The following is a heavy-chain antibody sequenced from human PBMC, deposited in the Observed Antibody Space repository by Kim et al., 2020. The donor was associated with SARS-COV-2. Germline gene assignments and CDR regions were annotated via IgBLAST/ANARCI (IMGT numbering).Heavy chain of an antibody. D-gene: IGHD3-10*01. CDR2: ISYDGSNK. J-gene: IGHJ6*02. Sequence: GGSLRLSCAASGFTFSSYGMHWVRQAPGKGLEGVAVISYDGSNKYYADSVKGRFTISRDNSKNTLYLQMNSLRAEDTAVYYCAKRARRSYYHDGMDFGGRGTTVPVSS. CDR1: GFTFSSYG. CDR3: AKRARRSYYHDGMDF. V-gene: IGHV3-30*18.